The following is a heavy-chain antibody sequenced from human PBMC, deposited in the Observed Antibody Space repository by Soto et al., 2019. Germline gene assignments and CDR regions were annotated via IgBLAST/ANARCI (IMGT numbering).Heavy chain of an antibody. D-gene: IGHD7-27*01. CDR3: AKAISGDRGAFDI. V-gene: IGHV3-23*01. CDR2: ISGSGGST. J-gene: IGHJ3*02. Sequence: GGSLRLSCAASGFTFSSYAMSWVRQAPGKGLEWVSAISGSGGSTYYTDSVKGRFTISRDNSKNTLYLQMNSLRAEDAAVYYCAKAISGDRGAFDIWGQGTMVTVSS. CDR1: GFTFSSYA.